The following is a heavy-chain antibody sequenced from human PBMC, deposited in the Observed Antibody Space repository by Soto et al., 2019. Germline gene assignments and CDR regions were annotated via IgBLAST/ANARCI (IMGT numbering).Heavy chain of an antibody. CDR3: ARGANWNGGNVDY. Sequence: EVQLVESGGGLVQPGGSLRLSCAASGFTFSTYSMNWVRQAPGKGLEWVSYISSSSSTLYYAGSVKGRFTISRDNAKNPLYLQMNSLRDEDTAVYYCARGANWNGGNVDYWGQGTLVTVSS. CDR2: ISSSSSTL. CDR1: GFTFSTYS. D-gene: IGHD1-1*01. J-gene: IGHJ4*02. V-gene: IGHV3-48*02.